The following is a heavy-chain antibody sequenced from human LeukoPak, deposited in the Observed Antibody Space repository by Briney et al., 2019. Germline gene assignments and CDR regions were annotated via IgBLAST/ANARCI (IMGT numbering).Heavy chain of an antibody. Sequence: GGSLRLSCAASGFTVSSNYMSWVRQAPGKGLEWVSVIYSGGSTYYADSVKGRFTISRDSSKNTLYLQMNSLRAEDTAVYYCARDPDYGDYGGDYWGQGTLVTVSS. CDR1: GFTVSSNY. V-gene: IGHV3-66*01. D-gene: IGHD4-17*01. CDR2: IYSGGST. CDR3: ARDPDYGDYGGDY. J-gene: IGHJ4*02.